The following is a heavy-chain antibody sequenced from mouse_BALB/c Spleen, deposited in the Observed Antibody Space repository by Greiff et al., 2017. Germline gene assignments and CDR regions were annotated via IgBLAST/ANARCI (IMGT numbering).Heavy chain of an antibody. CDR1: GFTFSSYA. Sequence: EVQLQESGGGLVKPGGSLKLSCAASGFTFSSYAMSWVRQSPEKRLEWVAEISSGGSYTYYPDTVTGRFTISRDNAKNTLYLEMSSLRSEDTAMYYCARRGGNYPSYWYFDVWGAGTTVTVSS. J-gene: IGHJ1*01. CDR3: ARRGGNYPSYWYFDV. CDR2: ISSGGSYT. V-gene: IGHV5-9-4*01. D-gene: IGHD2-1*01.